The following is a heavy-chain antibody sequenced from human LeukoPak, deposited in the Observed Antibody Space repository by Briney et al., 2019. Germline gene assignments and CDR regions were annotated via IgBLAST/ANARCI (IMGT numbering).Heavy chain of an antibody. CDR1: GGSVSSGSYY. J-gene: IGHJ4*02. D-gene: IGHD1-26*01. V-gene: IGHV4-39*01. Sequence: SETLSLTCTVSGGSVSSGSYYWSWIRQPPGKGLEWIGEINHSGSTNYNPSLKSRVTISVDTSKNQFSLKLSSVTAADTAVYYCARHRRYGGNLDYWGQGTLVTVSS. CDR3: ARHRRYGGNLDY. CDR2: INHSGST.